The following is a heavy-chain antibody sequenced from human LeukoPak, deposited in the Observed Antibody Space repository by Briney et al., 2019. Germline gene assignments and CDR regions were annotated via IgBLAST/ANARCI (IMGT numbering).Heavy chain of an antibody. CDR2: IYTSGST. Sequence: SETLSLTCTVSGGSISSYYWSWIRQPAGKGLEWIGRIYTSGSTNYNPSLKSRVTMPVDTSKNQFSLKLSSVTAADTAVYYCARALGGITIFGNLHSYYMDVWGKGTTVTVSS. CDR1: GGSISSYY. CDR3: ARALGGITIFGNLHSYYMDV. D-gene: IGHD3-3*01. J-gene: IGHJ6*03. V-gene: IGHV4-4*07.